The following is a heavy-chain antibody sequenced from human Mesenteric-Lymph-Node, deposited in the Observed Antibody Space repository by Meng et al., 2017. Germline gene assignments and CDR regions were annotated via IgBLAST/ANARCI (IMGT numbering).Heavy chain of an antibody. CDR2: IYSGGST. V-gene: IGHV3-66*02. CDR1: GFTVSSNY. Sequence: GGSLRLSCAASGFTVSSNYMSWVRQAPGKGLEWVSVIYSGGSTYYADSVKGRFTISRDNSKNTLYLQMNSLRAEDTAVYYCARELDYYDSSGYYTGYFDLWARGTLDTVTS. D-gene: IGHD3-22*01. J-gene: IGHJ2*01. CDR3: ARELDYYDSSGYYTGYFDL.